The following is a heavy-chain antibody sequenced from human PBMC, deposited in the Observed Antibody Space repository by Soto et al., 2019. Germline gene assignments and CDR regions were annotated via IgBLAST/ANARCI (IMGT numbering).Heavy chain of an antibody. CDR3: ARFLIGGDCSGGSCYYFDY. D-gene: IGHD2-15*01. Sequence: QVQLQESGPGLVKPSGTLSLTCAVSGGSISSSNWWSWVRQPPGKGLEWIGEIYHSGSTNYNPSLKSRVTISEDKSKNQFSLKLSSVTAADTAVYYCARFLIGGDCSGGSCYYFDYWGQGTLVTVSS. J-gene: IGHJ4*02. CDR2: IYHSGST. V-gene: IGHV4-4*02. CDR1: GGSISSSNW.